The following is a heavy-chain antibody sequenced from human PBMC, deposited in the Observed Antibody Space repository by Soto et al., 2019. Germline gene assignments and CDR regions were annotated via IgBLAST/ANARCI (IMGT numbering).Heavy chain of an antibody. Sequence: GSLRLSCAASGFTFSDYYMSWIRQAPGKGLDWVSYISSSGSTIYYADSVKGRFTISRDNAKNSLYLQMNSLRAEDTAVYYCARDHYYDSSGYYGSFDYWGQGTLVTVSS. V-gene: IGHV3-11*01. CDR2: ISSSGSTI. D-gene: IGHD3-22*01. J-gene: IGHJ4*02. CDR1: GFTFSDYY. CDR3: ARDHYYDSSGYYGSFDY.